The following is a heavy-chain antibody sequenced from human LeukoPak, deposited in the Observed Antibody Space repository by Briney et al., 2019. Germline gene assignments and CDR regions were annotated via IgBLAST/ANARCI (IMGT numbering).Heavy chain of an antibody. CDR1: GGSISGYF. Sequence: SETLSLTCTVSGGSISGYFWSWIRQPAGKGLEWIGRIYTSGSTKYNPSLKSRLTMSVDTSKNQFSLKLTSLNAADTAVYYCARDSSGWKNAFDIWGQGTMVTVSS. V-gene: IGHV4-4*07. J-gene: IGHJ3*02. D-gene: IGHD6-19*01. CDR2: IYTSGST. CDR3: ARDSSGWKNAFDI.